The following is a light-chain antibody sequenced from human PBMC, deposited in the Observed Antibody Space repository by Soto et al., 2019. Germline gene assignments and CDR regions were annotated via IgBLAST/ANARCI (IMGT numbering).Light chain of an antibody. J-gene: IGKJ4*01. Sequence: EIQITHSPSTLSASVGDRVTITCRASQSISSWLAWYQQKPGKAPKVLIYAASSLQSGVPSRFSGIGSGTDFTLSISSLQPEDFATYYCQQSYSGPLTFGGGTKVDIK. V-gene: IGKV1-39*01. CDR1: QSISSW. CDR3: QQSYSGPLT. CDR2: AAS.